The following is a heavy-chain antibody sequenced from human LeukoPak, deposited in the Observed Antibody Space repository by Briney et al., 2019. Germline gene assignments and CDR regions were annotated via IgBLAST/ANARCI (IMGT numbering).Heavy chain of an antibody. D-gene: IGHD2-8*01. Sequence: PSETLSLTCTVSGGSISSYYWSWIRQPPGKGLEWIGYIYYSGSTNYNPSLKSRVTISVDTSKNQFSLKLTSVTAADTAMYYCARLMTSFRAFDIWGHGTMVTVSS. V-gene: IGHV4-59*08. CDR2: IYYSGST. CDR3: ARLMTSFRAFDI. CDR1: GGSISSYY. J-gene: IGHJ3*02.